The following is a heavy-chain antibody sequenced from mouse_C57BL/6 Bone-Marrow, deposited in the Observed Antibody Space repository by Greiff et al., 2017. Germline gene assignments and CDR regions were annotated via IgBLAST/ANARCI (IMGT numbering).Heavy chain of an antibody. J-gene: IGHJ3*01. Sequence: EVMLVESGGDLVKPGGSLKLSCAASGFTFSSYGMSWVRQTPDKRLEWVATISSGGSYTYYPDSVKGRFTISRDNAKNTLYLLMSSLKSEDTAMYYCARHNTPGQFAYWGQGTLVTVSA. D-gene: IGHD3-1*01. CDR3: ARHNTPGQFAY. CDR1: GFTFSSYG. CDR2: ISSGGSYT. V-gene: IGHV5-6*02.